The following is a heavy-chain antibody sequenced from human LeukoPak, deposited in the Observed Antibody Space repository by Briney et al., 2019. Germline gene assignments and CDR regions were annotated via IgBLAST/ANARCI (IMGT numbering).Heavy chain of an antibody. Sequence: PSETLSLTCTVSGGSISSYYWSWIRQPPGKGLEWIGYIYYSGSTNYNPSLKSRVTISVDTSKNQFSLKLSSVTAADTAVYYCARQQEGCSGGSCYVYYYYGMDVWGQGTTVTVSS. CDR1: GGSISSYY. CDR2: IYYSGST. J-gene: IGHJ6*02. D-gene: IGHD2-15*01. CDR3: ARQQEGCSGGSCYVYYYYGMDV. V-gene: IGHV4-59*08.